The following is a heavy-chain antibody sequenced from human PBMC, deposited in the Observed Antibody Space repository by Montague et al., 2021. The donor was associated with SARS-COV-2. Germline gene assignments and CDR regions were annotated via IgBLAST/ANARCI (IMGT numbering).Heavy chain of an antibody. V-gene: IGHV4-59*01. CDR3: ARGMGGSYLYYFDY. CDR2: IYYSGST. J-gene: IGHJ4*02. CDR1: GGSISSYY. Sequence: SETLSLTCTVSGGSISSYYWSWIRQPPGKGLEWIGYIYYSGSTNYNPSRKSRVTILVDMSKNQFSLKLSSVTAADTAVYYCARGMGGSYLYYFDYWGQGTLVTVSS. D-gene: IGHD1-26*01.